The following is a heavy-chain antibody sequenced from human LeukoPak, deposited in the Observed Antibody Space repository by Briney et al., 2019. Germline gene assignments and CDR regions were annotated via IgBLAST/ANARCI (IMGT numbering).Heavy chain of an antibody. Sequence: GGSLRLSCAASGFTFSSDSMNWVRQAPGKGLEWVSSISSSSYIYYADSVKGRFTISRDNAKNSLYLQMNSLRAEDTAVYYCARGAAGYFDYWGQGTLVTVSS. CDR2: ISSSSYI. V-gene: IGHV3-21*01. CDR3: ARGAAGYFDY. CDR1: GFTFSSDS. D-gene: IGHD6-13*01. J-gene: IGHJ4*02.